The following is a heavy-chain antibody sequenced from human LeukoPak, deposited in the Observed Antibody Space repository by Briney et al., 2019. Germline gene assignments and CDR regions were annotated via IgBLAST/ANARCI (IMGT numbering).Heavy chain of an antibody. Sequence: SETLSLTCTVSGGSISSYYWSWIRQPPGKGLEWIGYIYYSGSTSYNPSLKSRVTISVDTSKNQFSLKLSSVTAADTAVYYCARGSGWYFYWGQGTLVTVSS. D-gene: IGHD6-19*01. J-gene: IGHJ4*02. CDR1: GGSISSYY. CDR3: ARGSGWYFY. CDR2: IYYSGST. V-gene: IGHV4-59*01.